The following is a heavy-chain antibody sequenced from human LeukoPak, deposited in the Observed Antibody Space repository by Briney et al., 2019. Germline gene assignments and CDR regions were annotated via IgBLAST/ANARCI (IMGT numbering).Heavy chain of an antibody. CDR1: GFNFSSKF. CDR3: ARERRAVDINWFDS. V-gene: IGHV3-69-1*02. Sequence: PGGSLRLSCATSGFNFSSKFLNWVRQAPGKGLQYVSSIDTGSYTYYEDSVKGRFSISRDNAKNSLYLQMNSLRAEDTAVYYCARERRAVDINWFDSWGQGTLVTVSS. J-gene: IGHJ5*01. CDR2: IDTGSYT. D-gene: IGHD3/OR15-3a*01.